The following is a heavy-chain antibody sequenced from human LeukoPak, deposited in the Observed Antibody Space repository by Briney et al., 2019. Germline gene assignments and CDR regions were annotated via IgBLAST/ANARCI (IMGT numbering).Heavy chain of an antibody. CDR2: IKQDGSEK. CDR1: GFTLSRHW. D-gene: IGHD6-13*01. CDR3: ARDRVAAHYYYYYYMDV. Sequence: PGGALRLSCAASGFTLSRHWMSWVRQAPGKGVGGVANIKQDGSEKYYGDSVKGRFTISRDNAKTSLYLQMNSLRAEDTAVYYCARDRVAAHYYYYYYMDVWGKGTTVTVSS. V-gene: IGHV3-7*01. J-gene: IGHJ6*03.